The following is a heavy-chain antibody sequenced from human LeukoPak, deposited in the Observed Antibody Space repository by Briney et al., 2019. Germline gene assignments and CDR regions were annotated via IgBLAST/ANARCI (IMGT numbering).Heavy chain of an antibody. D-gene: IGHD3-10*01. CDR3: ARLTRQLSGSSNDY. V-gene: IGHV4-31*03. CDR1: GGSISSGGYY. J-gene: IGHJ4*02. CDR2: IYYSGST. Sequence: SETLSLTCTVSGGSISSGGYYWSWIRQHPGRGLEWIGYIYYSGSTYYNPSLKSRVTISVDTSKNQFSLKLSSVTAADTAVYYCARLTRQLSGSSNDYWGQGTLVTVSS.